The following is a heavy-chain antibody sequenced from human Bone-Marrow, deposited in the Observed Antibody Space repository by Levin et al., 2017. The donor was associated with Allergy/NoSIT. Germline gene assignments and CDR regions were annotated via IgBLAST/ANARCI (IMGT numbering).Heavy chain of an antibody. Sequence: GGSLRLSCAASGFTFSSYGMHWVRQAPGKGLEWVAVISYDGSNKYYADSVKGRFTISRDNSKNTLYLQMNSLRAEDTAVYYCAKGLGGDAFDIWGQGTMVTVSS. CDR3: AKGLGGDAFDI. CDR1: GFTFSSYG. CDR2: ISYDGSNK. V-gene: IGHV3-30*18. D-gene: IGHD3-10*01. J-gene: IGHJ3*02.